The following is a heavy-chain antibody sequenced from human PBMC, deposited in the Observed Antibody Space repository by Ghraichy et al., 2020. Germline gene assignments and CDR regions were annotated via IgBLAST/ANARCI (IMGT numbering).Heavy chain of an antibody. CDR3: AREGETYSYASYFDF. V-gene: IGHV3-30*04. CDR1: GFTFNIYA. CDR2: ISYDGDKK. J-gene: IGHJ4*02. D-gene: IGHD5-18*01. Sequence: GGSLRLSCAASGFTFNIYAMHWVRQAPGKGLEWVALISYDGDKKFYADSVKGRLTISRDNSKSTLSLQMSSLRAEDTATYFCAREGETYSYASYFDFWGQGSLVTVSS.